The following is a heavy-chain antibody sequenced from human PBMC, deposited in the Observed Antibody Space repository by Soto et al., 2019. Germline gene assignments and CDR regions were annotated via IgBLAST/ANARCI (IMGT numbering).Heavy chain of an antibody. J-gene: IGHJ4*02. D-gene: IGHD5-18*01. Sequence: PSETLSLTCTVSGGSISSGGYSWSWIRQPPGKGLEWIGYIYHSGSTYYNPSLKSRVTISVDRSKNQFSLKLSSVTAADTAVYYCARGGGPRDTAFDYWGQGTLVTVSS. CDR2: IYHSGST. V-gene: IGHV4-30-2*01. CDR3: ARGGGPRDTAFDY. CDR1: GGSISSGGYS.